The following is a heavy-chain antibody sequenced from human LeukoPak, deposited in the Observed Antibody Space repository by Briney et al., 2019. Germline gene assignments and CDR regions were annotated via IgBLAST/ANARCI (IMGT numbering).Heavy chain of an antibody. D-gene: IGHD2-2*01. CDR1: GFTVRSNY. CDR3: AGLCGSISCPEVVGH. V-gene: IGHV3-66*02. CDR2: LYGGGST. Sequence: GGSLRLSCAASGFTVRSNYMTWVRQAPGKGLEWVSVLYGGGSTYYADSVKGRFTISRDNSKNTLYLQMNSLRAEDTAEYYCAGLCGSISCPEVVGHWGQGTLVTVSS. J-gene: IGHJ4*02.